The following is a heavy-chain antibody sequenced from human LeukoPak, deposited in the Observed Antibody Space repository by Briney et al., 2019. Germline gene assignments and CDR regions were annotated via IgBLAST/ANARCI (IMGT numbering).Heavy chain of an antibody. Sequence: SLSLSCAAWGLTFAVCAMHGPRRAPGKGLEWVPGISWKSCSIGYADSVKGRFTISRDNAKGSLYLQMNSLRAEDTALYYCAKDTYYDFHWGQGTLVTVSS. D-gene: IGHD3-3*01. V-gene: IGHV3-9*01. CDR3: AKDTYYDFH. CDR2: ISWKSCSI. J-gene: IGHJ4*02. CDR1: GLTFAVCA.